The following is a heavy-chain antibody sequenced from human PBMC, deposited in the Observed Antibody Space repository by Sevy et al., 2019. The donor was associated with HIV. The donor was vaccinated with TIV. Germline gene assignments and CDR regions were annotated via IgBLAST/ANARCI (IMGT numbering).Heavy chain of an antibody. V-gene: IGHV3-30-3*01. CDR1: GFTFSSYA. CDR2: ISYDGSNK. Sequence: GSLRLSCAASGFTFSSYAMHWVRQAPGKGLEWVAVISYDGSNKYYADSVKGRFTISRDNSKNTLYLQMNSLRAEDTAVYYCAREGGSLVVPSSDFHYWGQGTLVTVSS. CDR3: AREGGSLVVPSSDFHY. D-gene: IGHD2-15*01. J-gene: IGHJ4*02.